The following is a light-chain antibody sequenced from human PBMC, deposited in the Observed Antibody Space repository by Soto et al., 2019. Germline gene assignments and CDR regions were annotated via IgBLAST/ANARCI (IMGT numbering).Light chain of an antibody. CDR3: QQYGSSPG. Sequence: EIVLTQSPGPLSLSPGERATLSCRASQRVSSSSLAWYQQKPGQAPRLLLYGASSRATGIPDRFSGSGSGTDFTLTISRREPEEFAVYYCQQYGSSPGFGGGTKVEIK. J-gene: IGKJ4*02. V-gene: IGKV3-20*01. CDR2: GAS. CDR1: QRVSSSS.